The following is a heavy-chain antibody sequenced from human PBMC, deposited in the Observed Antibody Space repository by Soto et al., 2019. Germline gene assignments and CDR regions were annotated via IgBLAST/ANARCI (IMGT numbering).Heavy chain of an antibody. CDR2: INSGGRT. V-gene: IGHV3-23*01. CDR1: GCTFSSYT. J-gene: IGHJ4*02. D-gene: IGHD4-17*01. Sequence: EVQLLESGGGLVQPGGSLRLSCAASGCTFSSYTMNWVRQAPGKGLEWVSGINSGGRTYYADYVKGRFTISRDDSKNTLYLQIISLRAEDTAVYYCAKDLRPDGVWDFDYWGQGTLVTVSS. CDR3: AKDLRPDGVWDFDY.